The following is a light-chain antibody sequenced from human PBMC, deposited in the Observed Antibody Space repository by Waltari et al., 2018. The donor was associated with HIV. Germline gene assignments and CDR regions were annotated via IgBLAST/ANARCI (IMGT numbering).Light chain of an antibody. Sequence: NFMLTQPHSVSESPVKPVTISCPRSSGTFASHYVQWYQQRPGSSPTTVIYQDNQRPSGVPDRFSGSIDSSSNSASLTISGLKTEDEADYYCQSYDSNNHVLFGGGTKLTVL. J-gene: IGLJ2*01. V-gene: IGLV6-57*01. CDR2: QDN. CDR1: SGTFASHY. CDR3: QSYDSNNHVL.